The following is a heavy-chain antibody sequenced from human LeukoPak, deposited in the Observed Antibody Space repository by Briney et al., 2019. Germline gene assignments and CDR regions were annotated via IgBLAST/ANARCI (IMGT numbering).Heavy chain of an antibody. V-gene: IGHV5-51*01. J-gene: IGHJ4*02. CDR3: ARPPPVADPYFFDY. CDR2: IYPGDSDT. Sequence: PGESLKISCKGSGYSFTSYWIGWVRQMPGKGLEWMRIIYPGDSDTRYSPSFQGQVTISADKSITTAYLQWSSLKASDTAMYYCARPPPVADPYFFDYWGQGTLVTVSS. CDR1: GYSFTSYW. D-gene: IGHD6-19*01.